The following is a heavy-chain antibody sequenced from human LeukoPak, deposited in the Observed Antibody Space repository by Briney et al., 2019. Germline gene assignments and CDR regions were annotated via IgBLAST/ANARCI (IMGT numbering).Heavy chain of an antibody. D-gene: IGHD2-15*01. CDR3: TRDQGYCSGGRCYSVFDI. CDR1: GFTLGRYW. V-gene: IGHV3-7*01. CDR2: IKEDGSER. J-gene: IGHJ3*02. Sequence: PGGSLRLSCAVSGFTLGRYWMGWVRQAPGKGLEWVAHIKEDGSERYYADSVKGRFIMSRDNAKNAVYLQVNSLTAEDTAVYYCTRDQGYCSGGRCYSVFDIWGQGTMVTVSS.